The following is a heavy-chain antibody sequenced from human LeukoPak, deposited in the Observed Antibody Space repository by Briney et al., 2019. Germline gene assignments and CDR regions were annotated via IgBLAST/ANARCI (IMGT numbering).Heavy chain of an antibody. CDR3: ARLVQYWGAFDI. CDR2: IYYTGST. D-gene: IGHD3-10*01. CDR1: GGSISSLY. Sequence: SETLSLTCSVSGGSISSLYWSWIRQPPGKGLEWIGYIYYTGSTNYNPSLKSRVTMFVDMSKNQFSLRLSSVTAADTAVYYCARLVQYWGAFDIWGQGTMVTVSS. J-gene: IGHJ3*02. V-gene: IGHV4-59*12.